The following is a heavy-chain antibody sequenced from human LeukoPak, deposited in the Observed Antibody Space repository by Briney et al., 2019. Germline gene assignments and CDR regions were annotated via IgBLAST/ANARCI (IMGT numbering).Heavy chain of an antibody. J-gene: IGHJ5*02. CDR2: INPNSGGT. CDR3: ARGGGYCSGGSCLLYNWFDP. D-gene: IGHD2-15*01. CDR1: GYTFTGYY. V-gene: IGHV1-2*04. Sequence: GASVKVSCKASGYTFTGYYMHWVRQAPGQGLEWMGWINPNSGGTNYAQKFQGWVTMTRDTSISTAYMELSRLRSDDTAVYCCARGGGYCSGGSCLLYNWFDPWGQGTLVTVSS.